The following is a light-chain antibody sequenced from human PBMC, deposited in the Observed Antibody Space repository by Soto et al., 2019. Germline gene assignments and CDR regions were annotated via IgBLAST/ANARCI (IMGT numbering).Light chain of an antibody. V-gene: IGKV3-20*01. J-gene: IGKJ5*01. CDR1: QNISSY. Sequence: EIVLKQSPGTLSLSPGERATLSCRASQNISSYLVWYQHKLGQAPRLLIFDASNRATGIPARFSGSGSGTDFTLTISSLEPEDFAVYYCQQYGSSPITFGQGTRLEIK. CDR3: QQYGSSPIT. CDR2: DAS.